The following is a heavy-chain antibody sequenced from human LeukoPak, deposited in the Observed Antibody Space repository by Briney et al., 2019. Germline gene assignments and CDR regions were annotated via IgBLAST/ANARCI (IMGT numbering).Heavy chain of an antibody. Sequence: ASVKVSCKAFGYTFTSYGISWVRQAPGQGLEWMGGIIPIFGTANYAQKFQGRVTITADKSTSTAYMELSSLRSEDTAVYYCARATQLDDAFDIWGQGTMVTVSS. J-gene: IGHJ3*02. D-gene: IGHD2-2*01. CDR3: ARATQLDDAFDI. CDR1: GYTFTSYG. CDR2: IIPIFGTA. V-gene: IGHV1-69*06.